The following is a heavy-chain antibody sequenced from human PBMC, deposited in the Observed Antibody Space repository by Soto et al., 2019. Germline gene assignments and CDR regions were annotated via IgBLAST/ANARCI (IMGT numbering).Heavy chain of an antibody. D-gene: IGHD6-6*01. Sequence: SETLSLTCTVSGGSISGGGYYWSWIRQHPGKGLEWIGYIYYSGRTYYNPSLHSRVSIAVDTTENQFSLKLTSVTAADTSVYYCARGSFSSSSSWFDPWGRGTLVTVSS. CDR3: ARGSFSSSSSWFDP. V-gene: IGHV4-31*03. J-gene: IGHJ5*02. CDR2: IYYSGRT. CDR1: GGSISGGGYY.